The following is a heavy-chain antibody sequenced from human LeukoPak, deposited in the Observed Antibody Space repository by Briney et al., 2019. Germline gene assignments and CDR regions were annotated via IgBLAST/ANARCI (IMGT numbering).Heavy chain of an antibody. CDR3: AKGGLDY. J-gene: IGHJ4*02. V-gene: IGHV3-30*02. Sequence: PGGSLRLSCAASGFTFSGFGMHWVRQAPGKGLEWVAFIRYDGSNKYYADSVKGRFTVSRDNSNNTLYLQMYSLRAEDTAVYYCAKGGLDYWGQGTLVTVSS. CDR1: GFTFSGFG. CDR2: IRYDGSNK.